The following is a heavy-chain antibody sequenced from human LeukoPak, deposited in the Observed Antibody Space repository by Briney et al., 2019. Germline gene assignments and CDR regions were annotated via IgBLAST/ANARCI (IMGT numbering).Heavy chain of an antibody. CDR1: GGSFSGYY. CDR2: INHSGST. V-gene: IGHV4-34*01. D-gene: IGHD6-13*01. Sequence: SESLSLTCAVYGGSFSGYYWSWIRQPPGKGLEWIGEINHSGSTNYNPSLKSRVTISVDTSKNQFSLKLSSVTAADTAVYYCARGVAAADDYWGQGTLVTVSS. CDR3: ARGVAAADDY. J-gene: IGHJ4*02.